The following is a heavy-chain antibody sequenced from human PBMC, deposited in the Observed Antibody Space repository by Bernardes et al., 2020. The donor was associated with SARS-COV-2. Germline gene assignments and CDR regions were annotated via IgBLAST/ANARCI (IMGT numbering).Heavy chain of an antibody. Sequence: GGSLRLSCAASGFTFDYFAIHWVRHSPGKGLAWVPGISWNSCSIGYAASVKGRFTISRDNAKNSLYLQMNSLRPDDTALYYCAKDYETGELGIAVEGYCGHWGQGTLVTVSS. D-gene: IGHD6-19*01. CDR1: GFTFDYFA. V-gene: IGHV3-9*01. CDR2: ISWNSCSI. J-gene: IGHJ4*02. CDR3: AKDYETGELGIAVEGYCGH.